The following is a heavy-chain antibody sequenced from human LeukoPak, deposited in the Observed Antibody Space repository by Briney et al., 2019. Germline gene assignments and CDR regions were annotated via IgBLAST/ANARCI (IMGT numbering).Heavy chain of an antibody. CDR2: IKQDGSEK. D-gene: IGHD2-2*02. Sequence: GESLRLSCAASGFTFSSYWMSWVRQAPGKGLEWVANIKQDGSEKYYVDSVKGRFTISRDNAKNSLYLQMNSLRAEDTAVYYCARVWCSSTSCYSTPPDYMDVRGKGTTVTVSS. J-gene: IGHJ6*03. CDR3: ARVWCSSTSCYSTPPDYMDV. V-gene: IGHV3-7*01. CDR1: GFTFSSYW.